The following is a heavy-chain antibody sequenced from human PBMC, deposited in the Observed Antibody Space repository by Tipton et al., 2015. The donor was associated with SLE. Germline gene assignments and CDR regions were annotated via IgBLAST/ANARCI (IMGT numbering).Heavy chain of an antibody. V-gene: IGHV4-39*01. CDR2: IYYSGST. Sequence: LRLSCTVSGGSISSSSYYWGWIRQPPGKGLEWIGSIYYSGSTYYNPSLKSRVTISVDTSKNQFSLKLSSVTAADTAVYYCARRLITIFGVVRYYFDYWGQGTLVTVSS. CDR3: ARRLITIFGVVRYYFDY. CDR1: GGSISSSSYY. J-gene: IGHJ4*02. D-gene: IGHD3-3*01.